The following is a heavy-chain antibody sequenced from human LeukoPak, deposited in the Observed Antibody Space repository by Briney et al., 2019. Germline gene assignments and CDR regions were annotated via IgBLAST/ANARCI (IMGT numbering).Heavy chain of an antibody. CDR3: AKPLYPSGSSPLSH. Sequence: GGSLGLSCAASGFTFTTYPMTWVRQAPGKGLEWVSAINERGDITYYPDSLKGRFIVSRDNSINTLYLQMNSLRPEDTAVYYCAKPLYPSGSSPLSHWGQGTLVTVSS. J-gene: IGHJ4*02. CDR1: GFTFTTYP. D-gene: IGHD3-10*01. V-gene: IGHV3-23*01. CDR2: INERGDIT.